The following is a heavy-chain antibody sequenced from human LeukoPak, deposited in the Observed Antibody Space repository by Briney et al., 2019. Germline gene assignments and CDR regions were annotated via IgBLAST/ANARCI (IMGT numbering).Heavy chain of an antibody. V-gene: IGHV1-18*01. Sequence: GASVKVSCKASGYTFTSYGISWVRQAPGQGLEWMGWISAYNGNTNYAQKLQGRVTMTTDTSTSTAYMELRSLRSDDTAVYYCARVSLFGVVIIHYYYMDVWGKGTTVTVSS. J-gene: IGHJ6*03. CDR2: ISAYNGNT. CDR1: GYTFTSYG. D-gene: IGHD3-3*01. CDR3: ARVSLFGVVIIHYYYMDV.